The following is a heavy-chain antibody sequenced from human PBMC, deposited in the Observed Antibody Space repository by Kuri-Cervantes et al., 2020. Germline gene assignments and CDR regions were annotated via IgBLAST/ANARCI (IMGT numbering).Heavy chain of an antibody. D-gene: IGHD6-6*01. CDR3: ATVSSSFSLYYFDY. CDR2: INPSGGST. J-gene: IGHJ4*02. V-gene: IGHV1-46*01. CDR1: GYTFTSYY. Sequence: ASVKVSCKASGYTFTSYYMHWVRQAPGQGLEWMGIINPSGGSTSYAQKFQGRVTMTEDTSTDTAYMELSSLRSEDTAVYYCATVSSSFSLYYFDYWGQGTLVTVSS.